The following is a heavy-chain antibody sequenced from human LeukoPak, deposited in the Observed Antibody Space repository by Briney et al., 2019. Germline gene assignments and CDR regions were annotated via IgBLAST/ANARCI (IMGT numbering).Heavy chain of an antibody. V-gene: IGHV1-2*02. Sequence: ASVKVSCKASGYTFTGYYMHWVRQAPGQGLEWMGWINPNSGGTNYEQKFQGRVTMTRDTSISTAYMELSRLRSDDTAVYYCARERGELHRELDSWGQGTLVTVSS. CDR1: GYTFTGYY. CDR2: INPNSGGT. CDR3: ARERGELHRELDS. J-gene: IGHJ4*02. D-gene: IGHD1-7*01.